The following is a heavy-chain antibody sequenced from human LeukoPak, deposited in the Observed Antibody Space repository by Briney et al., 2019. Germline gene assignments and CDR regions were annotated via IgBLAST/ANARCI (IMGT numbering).Heavy chain of an antibody. Sequence: GASVKVSCTASGYTFTSYDINWVRQATGQGLEWMGWMNPNSGNTGYAQKFQGRATMTRNTSISPAYMELSSLRSEDTAVYYCARSRXLLEXYYYXYGMDVWGQGTTVTVSS. J-gene: IGHJ6*02. CDR3: ARSRXLLEXYYYXYGMDV. D-gene: IGHD3-3*01. CDR1: GYTFTSYD. CDR2: MNPNSGNT. V-gene: IGHV1-8*01.